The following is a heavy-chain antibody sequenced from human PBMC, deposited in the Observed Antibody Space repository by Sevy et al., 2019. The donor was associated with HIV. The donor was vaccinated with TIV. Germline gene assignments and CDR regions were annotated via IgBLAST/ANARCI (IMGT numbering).Heavy chain of an antibody. J-gene: IGHJ4*02. Sequence: ASVKVSCKASGGTFSSYAISWVRQAPGQGLEWMGGIIPIFGTANYAQKFQGRVTITADKSTSTAYMELSSLRYEDTAVYYCARGGSWYSGSYYWGQGTLVTVSS. V-gene: IGHV1-69*06. CDR2: IIPIFGTA. CDR3: ARGGSWYSGSYY. CDR1: GGTFSSYA. D-gene: IGHD6-13*01.